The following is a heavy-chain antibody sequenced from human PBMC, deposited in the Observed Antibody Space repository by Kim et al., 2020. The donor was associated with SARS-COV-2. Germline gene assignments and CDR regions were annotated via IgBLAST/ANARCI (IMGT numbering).Heavy chain of an antibody. D-gene: IGHD5-12*01. CDR3: AKGGGYDGYDY. Sequence: GGSLRLSCAASGFTFSNYAMRWARQAPGKGLEWVSGISDIGDNTDYAGSVKGRFTISRDNSKNTLYLQMNSLRVEDTAVYYCAKGGGYDGYDYWGQGTLVTVSS. J-gene: IGHJ4*02. V-gene: IGHV3-23*01. CDR2: ISDIGDNT. CDR1: GFTFSNYA.